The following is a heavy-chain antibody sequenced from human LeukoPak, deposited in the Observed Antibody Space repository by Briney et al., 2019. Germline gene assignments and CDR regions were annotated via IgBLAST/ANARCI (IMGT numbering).Heavy chain of an antibody. V-gene: IGHV1-2*02. CDR2: INPNSGGT. J-gene: IGHJ6*03. D-gene: IGHD6-13*01. Sequence: ASVKVSCKASGYTFTSYYMHWVRQAPGQGLEWMGWINPNSGGTNYAQKFQGRVTMTRDTSISTAYMELSRLRSDDTAVYYCAREAAAGTNYYYYYYMDVWGKGTTVTVSS. CDR1: GYTFTSYY. CDR3: AREAAAGTNYYYYYYMDV.